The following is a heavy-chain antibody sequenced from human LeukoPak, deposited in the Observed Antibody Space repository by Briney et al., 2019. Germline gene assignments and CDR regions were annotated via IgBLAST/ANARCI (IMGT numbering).Heavy chain of an antibody. V-gene: IGHV3-30*03. D-gene: IGHD2-2*02. CDR3: FTLYDPPYYYYGMDV. J-gene: IGHJ6*02. Sequence: PGRSLRLSCAASGFTFSSYGMHWVRQAPGKGLEWVAVISYDGSNKYYADSVKGRFTISRDNSKNTLYLQMNSLRAEDTAVYYCFTLYDPPYYYYGMDVWGQGTTVTVSS. CDR2: ISYDGSNK. CDR1: GFTFSSYG.